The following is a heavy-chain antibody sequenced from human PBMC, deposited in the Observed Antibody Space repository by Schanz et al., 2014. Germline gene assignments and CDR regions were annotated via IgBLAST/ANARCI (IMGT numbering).Heavy chain of an antibody. Sequence: EVQLLESGGTVVQPGGSLRVSCAASGFVFRTFAMYWVRQAPGKGLEWVSYISRSSSTIYYADSVRGRFTTSRDNGKKSMYLQMNSLRAEDTAVYYCARGTPFLCDYWGQGTLVTVSS. V-gene: IGHV3-48*04. J-gene: IGHJ4*02. CDR3: ARGTPFLCDY. CDR2: ISRSSSTI. D-gene: IGHD3-16*01. CDR1: GFVFRTFA.